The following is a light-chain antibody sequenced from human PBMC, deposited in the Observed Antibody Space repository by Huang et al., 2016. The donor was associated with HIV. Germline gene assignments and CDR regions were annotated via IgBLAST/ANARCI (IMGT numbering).Light chain of an antibody. Sequence: DIQMTQSPSPLSASVGDRVTITCRASQSISSWLAWFQPQPGKAPKVLIYKASSLASGVPSRFSCSGSGTEFTLTISSLQPDDFATYYCQQYNSLWTFGQGTKVEIK. CDR2: KAS. V-gene: IGKV1-5*03. CDR1: QSISSW. CDR3: QQYNSLWT. J-gene: IGKJ1*01.